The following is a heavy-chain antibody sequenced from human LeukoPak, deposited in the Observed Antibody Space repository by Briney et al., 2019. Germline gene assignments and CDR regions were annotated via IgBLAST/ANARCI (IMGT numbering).Heavy chain of an antibody. CDR3: ARLIGLGEVSPYFDS. Sequence: SETLSLTCAVYGGSFSAYYWSWIRQPPGKGLEWIGEINHSGSTNYNPSLKSRVTISVDTSKNQFSLKLSSVTAADTAVYYCARLIGLGEVSPYFDSWGQGRLVTVSS. CDR2: INHSGST. D-gene: IGHD3-16*01. J-gene: IGHJ4*02. V-gene: IGHV4-34*01. CDR1: GGSFSAYY.